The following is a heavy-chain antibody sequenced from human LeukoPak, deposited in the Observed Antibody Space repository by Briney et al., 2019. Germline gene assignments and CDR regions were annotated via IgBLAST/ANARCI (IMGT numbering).Heavy chain of an antibody. CDR3: ARGHLWLIGAFDV. Sequence: SETLSLTCAVYGGSFSGYYWSWIRQPPGKGLEWIGEINHSGSTNYNPSLKSRVTISVDTSKNQFSLKLSSVNAADTAVYFCARGHLWLIGAFDVWGQGTMVTVSS. D-gene: IGHD5-18*01. V-gene: IGHV4-34*01. J-gene: IGHJ3*01. CDR1: GGSFSGYY. CDR2: INHSGST.